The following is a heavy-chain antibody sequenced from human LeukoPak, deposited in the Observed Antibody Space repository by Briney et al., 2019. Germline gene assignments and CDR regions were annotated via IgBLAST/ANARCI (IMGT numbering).Heavy chain of an antibody. V-gene: IGHV3-74*01. D-gene: IGHD3-22*01. CDR1: GFTFTSYW. CDR3: ARDTYDSSGYYYGPFDY. J-gene: IGHJ4*02. Sequence: GGSLRLSCAASGFTFTSYWMHWVRQAPGKGLVWDSRINTDGSSTSYADSVKGRFTISRDNAKNTLYLQMNSLRAEDTAVYYCARDTYDSSGYYYGPFDYWGQGTLVTVSS. CDR2: INTDGSST.